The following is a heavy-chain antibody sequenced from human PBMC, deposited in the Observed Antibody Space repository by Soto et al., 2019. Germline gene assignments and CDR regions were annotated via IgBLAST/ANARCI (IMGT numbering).Heavy chain of an antibody. CDR1: GYTFTSYG. V-gene: IGHV1-18*04. D-gene: IGHD6-13*01. CDR2: ISAYNGNT. J-gene: IGHJ3*02. CDR3: AREDSSSWYGRSAFDI. Sequence: ASVKVSCKASGYTFTSYGISWVRQAPGQGLEWMGWISAYNGNTNYAQKLQGRVTMTTDISTSTAYMELRSLRSDDTAVYYCAREDSSSWYGRSAFDIWGQGTMVTVSS.